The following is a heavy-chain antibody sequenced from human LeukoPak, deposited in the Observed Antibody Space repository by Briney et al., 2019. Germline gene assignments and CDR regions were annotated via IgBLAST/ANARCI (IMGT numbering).Heavy chain of an antibody. Sequence: GGSLRLSCAASGFTFTRYAMSWVRQAPGKGLEWVSSISASGGGTYYADSVKGRFTISRDTSKNTLYLQMNSLRAEDTAVYYCAPLAATTDYWGQGTLVTVSS. J-gene: IGHJ4*02. D-gene: IGHD5-12*01. CDR2: ISASGGGT. CDR3: APLAATTDY. V-gene: IGHV3-23*01. CDR1: GFTFTRYA.